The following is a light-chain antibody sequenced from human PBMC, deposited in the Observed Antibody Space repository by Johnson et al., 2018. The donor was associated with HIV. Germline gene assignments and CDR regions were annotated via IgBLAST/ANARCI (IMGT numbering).Light chain of an antibody. V-gene: IGLV1-51*01. CDR1: SSNIGNNY. CDR3: GTWDSSLSIYV. CDR2: DNN. J-gene: IGLJ1*01. Sequence: HSVLTQPPSVSAAPGQKVTISCSGSSSNIGNNYVSWYQQIPGTAPKLLIYDNNKRPSGIPDRFSGSKSGTSATLGITGLQTGDEADYYCGTWDSSLSIYVFGTGTKVTVL.